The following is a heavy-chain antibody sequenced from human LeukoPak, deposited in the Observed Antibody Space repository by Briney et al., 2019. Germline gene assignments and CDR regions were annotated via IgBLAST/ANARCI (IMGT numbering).Heavy chain of an antibody. V-gene: IGHV3-48*03. D-gene: IGHD1-1*01. J-gene: IGHJ4*02. Sequence: GGSLRLSCAASGFTFSSYEMNWVRRAPGKGLEWVSYISSSGSTIYYADSVKGRFTISRDNAKNSLYLQMNSLRAEDTAVYYCARDGERGPNDYWGQGTLVTVSS. CDR1: GFTFSSYE. CDR2: ISSSGSTI. CDR3: ARDGERGPNDY.